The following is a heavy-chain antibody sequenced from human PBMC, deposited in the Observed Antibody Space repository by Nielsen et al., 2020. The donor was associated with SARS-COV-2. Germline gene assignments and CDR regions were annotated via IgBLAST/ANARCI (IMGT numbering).Heavy chain of an antibody. D-gene: IGHD3-10*01. CDR3: ARGKTQPHYYGSGSYYYYYYGMDV. CDR2: INHSGST. V-gene: IGHV4-34*01. J-gene: IGHJ6*02. Sequence: IRQPPGKGLEWIGEINHSGSTNYNPSLKSRVTISVDTSKNQFSLKLSSVTAADTAVYYCARGKTQPHYYGSGSYYYYYYGMDVWGQGTTVTVSS.